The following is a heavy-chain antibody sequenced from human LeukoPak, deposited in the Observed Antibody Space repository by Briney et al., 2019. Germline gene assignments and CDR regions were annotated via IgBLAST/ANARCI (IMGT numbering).Heavy chain of an antibody. CDR2: IRRNPSGGTP. Sequence: GGSLRLSCVTSGFIFTNYAISWFRQAPGKGLEWVGFIRRNPSGGTPDYAASVKGRFTISRDNSKTIVYLQMNSLDSEDTAMYYCARGVGYTYAWSDWGQGTLVTVSS. CDR3: ARGVGYTYAWSD. D-gene: IGHD1-1*01. V-gene: IGHV3-49*03. J-gene: IGHJ4*02. CDR1: GFIFTNYA.